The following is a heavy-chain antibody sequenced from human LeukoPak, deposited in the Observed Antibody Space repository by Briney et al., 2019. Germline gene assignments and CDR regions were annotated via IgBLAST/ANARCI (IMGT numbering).Heavy chain of an antibody. CDR2: ISGSGGST. Sequence: GGSLRLSCAASGFAFSTYAMSWVRQAPGKGLEWVSVISGSGGSTYYADSVKGRFTISRDNSKSTLYLQMNSLRAEDTAVYYCAKLGTTGTTGSHTDYWGQGALVTVSS. CDR3: AKLGTTGTTGSHTDY. V-gene: IGHV3-23*01. D-gene: IGHD1-1*01. J-gene: IGHJ4*02. CDR1: GFAFSTYA.